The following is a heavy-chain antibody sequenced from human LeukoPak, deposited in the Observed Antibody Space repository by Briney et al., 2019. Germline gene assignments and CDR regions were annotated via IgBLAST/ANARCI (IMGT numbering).Heavy chain of an antibody. D-gene: IGHD3-22*01. V-gene: IGHV3-23*01. CDR2: ISGSGGST. CDR3: AKEAMMVVVITLDAFDI. J-gene: IGHJ3*02. CDR1: GFTFSSYA. Sequence: PGGSLRLSCAASGFTFSSYAMSWVRQAPGKGLEWVSAISGSGGSTCYADSVKGRFTISRDNSKNTLYLQMNSLRAEDTAVYYCAKEAMMVVVITLDAFDIWGQGTMVTVSS.